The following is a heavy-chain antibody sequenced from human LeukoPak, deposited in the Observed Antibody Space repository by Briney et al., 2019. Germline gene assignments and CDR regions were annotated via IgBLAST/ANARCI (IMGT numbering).Heavy chain of an antibody. J-gene: IGHJ4*02. Sequence: SVKVSCKVSGYSFTSNYIHWVRQAPGQGLEWMGMIYPRDGSTSYAQRFQDRVTVTRDTSTSTVHMELSGLRSEDTAVYYCARDQEGFDYWGQGTLVTVSS. CDR1: GYSFTSNY. CDR3: ARDQEGFDY. CDR2: IYPRDGST. V-gene: IGHV1-46*01.